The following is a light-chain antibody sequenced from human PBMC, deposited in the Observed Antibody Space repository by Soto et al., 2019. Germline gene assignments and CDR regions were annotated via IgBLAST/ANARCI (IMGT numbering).Light chain of an antibody. V-gene: IGKV1-12*01. J-gene: IGKJ4*01. CDR2: AAS. Sequence: DLPMTQSPSSVSASVGDRVTITCRASQDISSWLAWYQQKPGKAPKLLIYAASTLQGGVPSRFSGSGSGTDFTLTISNLQPEDFATYYCQQGHRFPLTFGGGTKVEIK. CDR3: QQGHRFPLT. CDR1: QDISSW.